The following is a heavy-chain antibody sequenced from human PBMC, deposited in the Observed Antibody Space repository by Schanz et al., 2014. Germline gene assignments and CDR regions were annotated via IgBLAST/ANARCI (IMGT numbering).Heavy chain of an antibody. V-gene: IGHV3-23*01. D-gene: IGHD3-22*01. CDR1: GFTFSNHA. Sequence: EVQLLESGGRLVQPGGSLRLSCAASGFTFSNHALSWVRQAPGKGLEWVSGIGGSGDSTHYADSVKGRFIISRDNSKNTLYLQVNSLRAEDTGVYYCARGREVVAKIFDVWGQGTMVTVSS. CDR3: ARGREVVAKIFDV. J-gene: IGHJ3*01. CDR2: IGGSGDST.